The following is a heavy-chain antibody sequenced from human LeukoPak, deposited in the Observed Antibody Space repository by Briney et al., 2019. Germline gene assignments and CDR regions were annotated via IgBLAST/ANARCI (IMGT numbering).Heavy chain of an antibody. D-gene: IGHD1-26*01. CDR1: GGSISSYY. Sequence: SETLSLTCTVSGGSISSYYWSWIRQPAGKGLEWIGRIYTSGSTNYNPSLKSRVTMSVDTSKNQFSLKLSSVTAADTAVYYCARVGRNRSYPDYYYYGMDVWGQGTTVTVSS. J-gene: IGHJ6*02. CDR2: IYTSGST. CDR3: ARVGRNRSYPDYYYYGMDV. V-gene: IGHV4-4*07.